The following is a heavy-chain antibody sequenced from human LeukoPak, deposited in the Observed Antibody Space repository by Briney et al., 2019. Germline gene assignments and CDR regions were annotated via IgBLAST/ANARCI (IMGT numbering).Heavy chain of an antibody. V-gene: IGHV4-30-2*01. CDR2: IYHSGST. D-gene: IGHD3-16*02. J-gene: IGHJ4*02. Sequence: SQTLSLTCAVSGGSISSGGYSWSWIRQPPGKGLEWIGYIYHSGSTYYNPSLKSRVTISVDRSKNQFSLKLSSVTAADTAVYYCARGSYDYVWGSYRPYPYFDYWGQGTLVTVSS. CDR1: GGSISSGGYS. CDR3: ARGSYDYVWGSYRPYPYFDY.